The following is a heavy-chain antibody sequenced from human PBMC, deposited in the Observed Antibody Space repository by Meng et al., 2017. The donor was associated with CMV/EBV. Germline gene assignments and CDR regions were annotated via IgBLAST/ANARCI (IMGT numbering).Heavy chain of an antibody. V-gene: IGHV4-34*01. CDR1: GGSFSGYY. D-gene: IGHD2-2*01. CDR2: INHSGST. CDR3: ARGRYCSSTSCTYYYYGMDV. Sequence: SETLSLTCAVYGGSFSGYYWSWIRQPPGKGLEWFGEINHSGSTNYNPSLKSRVTISVDTSKNQFSLKLSSVTAADTAVYYCARGRYCSSTSCTYYYYGMDVWGQGTTVTVSS. J-gene: IGHJ6*02.